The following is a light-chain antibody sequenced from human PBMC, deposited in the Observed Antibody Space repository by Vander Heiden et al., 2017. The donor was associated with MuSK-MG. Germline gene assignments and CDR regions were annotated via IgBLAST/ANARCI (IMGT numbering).Light chain of an antibody. CDR2: GAS. Sequence: EIVLTQSPRTLSLSPGERATLPCRASQSVSSSYLDWYQQKPGQAPRLLIYGASSRANGIPDRFSGSGSGTDFTLTISRLEPEDFAVYYCQQYGSSPYTFGQGTKLEIK. CDR3: QQYGSSPYT. V-gene: IGKV3-20*01. CDR1: QSVSSSY. J-gene: IGKJ2*01.